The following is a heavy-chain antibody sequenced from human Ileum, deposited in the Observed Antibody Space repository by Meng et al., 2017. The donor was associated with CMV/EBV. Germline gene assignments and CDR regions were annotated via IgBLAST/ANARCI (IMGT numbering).Heavy chain of an antibody. V-gene: IGHV4-34*01. D-gene: IGHD3-10*01. CDR2: ISQVGIT. CDR1: RVSFSGSY. J-gene: IGHJ4*02. Sequence: SLACVGHRVSFSGSYWSWIRQSPGKGLEWIGEISQVGITKYNPSLKSRVTITGDISKNQFSLKLTSVTAADTAVYYCAKGGAYNRDYWGQGTLVTVSS. CDR3: AKGGAYNRDY.